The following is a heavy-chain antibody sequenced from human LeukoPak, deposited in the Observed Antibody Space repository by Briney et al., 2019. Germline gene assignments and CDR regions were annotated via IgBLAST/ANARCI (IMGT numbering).Heavy chain of an antibody. CDR2: IYYSGST. CDR1: GGSISSYY. D-gene: IGHD5-12*01. Sequence: SETLSLTCTVSGGSISSYYWSWIRQPPGKGLEWIGHIYYSGSTNYNPSLRSRVTISVDTSKNQFSLKLSSVTAADTAVYYCARNKPDIVATTDAFDIWGQGTMVTVSS. CDR3: ARNKPDIVATTDAFDI. V-gene: IGHV4-59*01. J-gene: IGHJ3*02.